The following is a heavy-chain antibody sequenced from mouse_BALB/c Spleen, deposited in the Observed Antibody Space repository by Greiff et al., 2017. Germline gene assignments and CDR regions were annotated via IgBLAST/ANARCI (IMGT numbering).Heavy chain of an antibody. CDR3: TRGELREAMDY. Sequence: EVQVVESGGGLVKPGGSLKLSCAASGFTFSSYTMSWVRQTPEKRLEWVATISSGGSYTYYPDSVKGRFTISRDNAKNTLYLQMSSLKPEDTAMYYCTRGELREAMDYWGQGTSVTVSS. V-gene: IGHV5-6-4*01. CDR2: ISSGGSYT. D-gene: IGHD1-1*01. CDR1: GFTFSSYT. J-gene: IGHJ4*01.